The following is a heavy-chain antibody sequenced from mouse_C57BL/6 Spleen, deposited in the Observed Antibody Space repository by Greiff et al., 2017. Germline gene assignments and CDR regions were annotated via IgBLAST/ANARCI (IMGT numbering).Heavy chain of an antibody. V-gene: IGHV1-4*01. Sequence: QVHVKQSGAELARPGASVKMSCKASGYTFTSYTMHWVKQRPGQGLEWIGYINPSSGYTKYNQKFKDKATLTADKSSSTAYMQLSSLTSEDSAVYYGARHCYFDGWGQGTTLTVSS. CDR1: GYTFTSYT. J-gene: IGHJ2*01. CDR2: INPSSGYT. CDR3: ARHCYFDG.